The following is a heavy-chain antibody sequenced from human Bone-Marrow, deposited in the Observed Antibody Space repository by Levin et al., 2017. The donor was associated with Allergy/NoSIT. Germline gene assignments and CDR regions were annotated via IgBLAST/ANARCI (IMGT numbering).Heavy chain of an antibody. D-gene: IGHD3-10*01. J-gene: IGHJ6*03. V-gene: IGHV4-4*02. CDR2: IHHSGNI. CDR3: ARAGSRQGVISWGPKPIKPDYMDV. CDR1: GGSISSSNW. Sequence: SETLSLTCAVSGGSISSSNWWTWVRQSPGKGLEWIGEIHHSGNINYNPSLESRVTISVDKSQNHFSLKLISVTAADTAVYYCARAGSRQGVISWGPKPIKPDYMDVWGEGTAVTVSS.